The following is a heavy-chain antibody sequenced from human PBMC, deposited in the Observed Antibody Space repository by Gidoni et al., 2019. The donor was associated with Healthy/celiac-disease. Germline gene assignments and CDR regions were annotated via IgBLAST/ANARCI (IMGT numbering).Heavy chain of an antibody. D-gene: IGHD6-19*01. V-gene: IGHV3-33*01. J-gene: IGHJ3*02. CDR3: AIDRLAGYAFDI. CDR1: GFTFSSYG. Sequence: VQPLVSGGGVVQTGGSLRLSCAVSGFTFSSYGMHWVRQAPGKGLEWVAVIWYDGSNKYYADSVKGRFTVSRDNSKNTLYLQMNSLGAEDTDVYYCAIDRLAGYAFDIWGQGTMVAVSS. CDR2: IWYDGSNK.